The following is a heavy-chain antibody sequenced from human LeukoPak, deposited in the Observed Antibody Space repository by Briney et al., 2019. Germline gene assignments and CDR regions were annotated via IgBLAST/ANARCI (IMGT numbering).Heavy chain of an antibody. V-gene: IGHV4-59*02. Sequence: PSETLSLTCTVSRGSVSSYYWSWIRPPPGKGREWIGYIYYSGSTNYNPSLKSGVTISLDTSKNQSSLKLSSVTAADTAVYYCARVTMVRGVPDYWGQGTLVTVSS. CDR3: ARVTMVRGVPDY. D-gene: IGHD3-10*01. J-gene: IGHJ4*02. CDR2: IYYSGST. CDR1: RGSVSSYY.